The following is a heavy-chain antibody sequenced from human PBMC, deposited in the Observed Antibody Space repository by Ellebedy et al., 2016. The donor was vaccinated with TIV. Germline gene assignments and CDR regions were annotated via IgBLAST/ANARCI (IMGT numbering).Heavy chain of an antibody. Sequence: SLKISXAASGFTFDDYAMHWVRQAPGKGLEWVSGISWNSGSIGYADSVKGRFTISRDNAKNSLYLQMNSLRAEDTALYYCAKDSDYRGPDYYYYYMDVWGKGTTVTVSS. J-gene: IGHJ6*03. CDR2: ISWNSGSI. V-gene: IGHV3-9*01. CDR3: AKDSDYRGPDYYYYYMDV. D-gene: IGHD4-11*01. CDR1: GFTFDDYA.